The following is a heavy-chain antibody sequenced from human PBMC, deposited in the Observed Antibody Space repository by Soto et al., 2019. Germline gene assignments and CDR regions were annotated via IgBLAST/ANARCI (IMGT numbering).Heavy chain of an antibody. CDR3: ARGRASGATSRWFDP. V-gene: IGHV4-39*07. CDR1: GGSISSGDYY. CDR2: INHSGST. J-gene: IGHJ5*02. Sequence: SETLSLTCTVSGGSISSGDYYWSWIRQPPGKGLEWIGEINHSGSTNYNPSLKSRVTISVDTSKNQFSLKLSSVTAADTAVYYCARGRASGATSRWFDPWGQGTLVTVSS. D-gene: IGHD1-26*01.